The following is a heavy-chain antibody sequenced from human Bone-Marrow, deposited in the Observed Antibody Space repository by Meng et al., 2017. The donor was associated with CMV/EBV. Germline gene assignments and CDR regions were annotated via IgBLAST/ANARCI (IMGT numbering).Heavy chain of an antibody. CDR2: ISWNSGSI. V-gene: IGHV3-9*01. CDR1: GFSFDDYA. Sequence: GVSLRLCCAGSGFSFDDYAMHWVRQAPGKGLEWVSGISWNSGSIAYAGSVKGRFTISRDNARNSLYLQMNSLRVEDTALYYCTKDKSLAVAGSGAGGMDVWGQGTTVTVSS. D-gene: IGHD6-19*01. J-gene: IGHJ6*02. CDR3: TKDKSLAVAGSGAGGMDV.